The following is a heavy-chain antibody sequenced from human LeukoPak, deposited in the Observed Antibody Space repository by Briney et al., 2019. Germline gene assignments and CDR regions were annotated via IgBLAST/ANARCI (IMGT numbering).Heavy chain of an antibody. J-gene: IGHJ4*02. D-gene: IGHD3-10*01. CDR1: GGSISSSNW. CDR2: IYHSGST. V-gene: IGHV4-4*02. Sequence: SETLSLTCAVSGGSISSSNWWSWVRQPPGKGLEWIGEIYHSGSTNYNPSLKSRVTISVDTSKNQFSLKLSSVTAADTAVYYCARGRDYGSGSDYWGQGTLVTVSS. CDR3: ARGRDYGSGSDY.